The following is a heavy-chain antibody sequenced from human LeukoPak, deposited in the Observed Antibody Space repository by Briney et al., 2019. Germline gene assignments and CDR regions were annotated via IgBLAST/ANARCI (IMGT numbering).Heavy chain of an antibody. Sequence: GGSLRLSCAASGFTFSNNWMHWVRQAPGKGLVWVSRVSDDGSTTTYADSVKGRFTISRDNAKNTLYLQMNSLRPEDTAVYYCVRHNAARAFDIWGQGTMVIVSS. V-gene: IGHV3-74*03. CDR2: VSDDGSTT. CDR3: VRHNAARAFDI. CDR1: GFTFSNNW. J-gene: IGHJ3*02. D-gene: IGHD1-1*01.